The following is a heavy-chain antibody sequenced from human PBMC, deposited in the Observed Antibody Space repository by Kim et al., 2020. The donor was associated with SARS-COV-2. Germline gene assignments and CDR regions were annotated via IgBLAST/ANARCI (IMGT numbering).Heavy chain of an antibody. V-gene: IGHV3-74*01. CDR3: ARGILRTKGAFDI. CDR2: INPYGSIT. D-gene: IGHD4-17*01. J-gene: IGHJ3*02. Sequence: GGSLRLSCAASGFTFSSEWMHWVRQGPGMGLVWVSRINPYGSITNYADSVKGRFTISRDNAKNTLYLQMNSLRAEDTALYYCARGILRTKGAFDICGQGAMVPVSS. CDR1: GFTFSSEW.